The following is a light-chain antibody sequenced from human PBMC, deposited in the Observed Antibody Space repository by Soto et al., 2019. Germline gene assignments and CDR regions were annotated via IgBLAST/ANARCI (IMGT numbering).Light chain of an antibody. J-gene: IGKJ2*01. V-gene: IGKV1-16*02. CDR3: QQYKTYPYT. CDR2: DAS. CDR1: QGISNY. Sequence: DIQMTQSPVSLSASVGDRVTITCRASQGISNYVAWFQQKPGKAPKSLIYDASRLHTGVPPKFSGSGSGTDFTLTISSLQPEDFATYYCQQYKTYPYTFGHGTKLAIK.